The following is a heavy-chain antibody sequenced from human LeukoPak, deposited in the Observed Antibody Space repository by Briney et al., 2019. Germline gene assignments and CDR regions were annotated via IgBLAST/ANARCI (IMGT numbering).Heavy chain of an antibody. J-gene: IGHJ4*02. Sequence: ASVKVSCKASGYTFTTYDITWVRQATGQGLEWMGWMNPNSGNTACAQKFQGRVTITRNTSISTAYMELSSLRSEDTAVYYCAREDYYDSGSNDYWGQGTLVTVSS. CDR3: AREDYYDSGSNDY. CDR2: MNPNSGNT. D-gene: IGHD3-22*01. CDR1: GYTFTTYD. V-gene: IGHV1-8*03.